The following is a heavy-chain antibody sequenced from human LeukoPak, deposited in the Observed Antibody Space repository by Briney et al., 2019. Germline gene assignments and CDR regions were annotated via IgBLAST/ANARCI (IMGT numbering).Heavy chain of an antibody. CDR3: AVGVYLQD. CDR2: IKKDGSEQ. CDR1: GFIFSNYW. J-gene: IGHJ1*01. Sequence: PGGSLRLSCVASGFIFSNYWMTWVRQAPGNGLEWVATIKKDGSEQYYVASLKGRFTISRDNTKNSLYLQVNSLRAEDTAVYYCAVGVYLQDWGQGTLVTVSS. D-gene: IGHD5/OR15-5a*01. V-gene: IGHV3-7*01.